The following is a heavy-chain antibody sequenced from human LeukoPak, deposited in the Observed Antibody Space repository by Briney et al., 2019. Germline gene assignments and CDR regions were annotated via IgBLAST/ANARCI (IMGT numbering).Heavy chain of an antibody. J-gene: IGHJ4*02. Sequence: SETLSLTCTVSGGSITNTGAYWVWIRQSPGKGLEWIGSIYYSGSAYYTPSLRSRVTISVATSKSLFSLTLSSVTAADTAVYYCARDTGPSGTAFDYWSQGILVIVSS. D-gene: IGHD2-2*01. CDR3: ARDTGPSGTAFDY. CDR2: IYYSGSA. V-gene: IGHV4-39*07. CDR1: GGSITNTGAY.